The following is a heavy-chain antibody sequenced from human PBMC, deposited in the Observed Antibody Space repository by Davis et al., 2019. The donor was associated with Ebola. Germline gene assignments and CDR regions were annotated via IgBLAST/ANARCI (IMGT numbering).Heavy chain of an antibody. CDR1: EFTFRAYS. D-gene: IGHD4-17*01. V-gene: IGHV3-30*01. CDR3: AIDADFGEYGWFDP. J-gene: IGHJ5*02. Sequence: PGGSLRLSCVASEFTFRAYSINWIRQAPGKGLEWMSIISHDGSNRFYADSVKGRFTISRDNSKNTVYLQMNSLRPDDTATYYCAIDADFGEYGWFDPWGQGTLVIVSS. CDR2: ISHDGSNR.